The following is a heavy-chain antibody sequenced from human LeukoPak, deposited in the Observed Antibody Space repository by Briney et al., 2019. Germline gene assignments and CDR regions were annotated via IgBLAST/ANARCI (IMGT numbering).Heavy chain of an antibody. Sequence: GGSLRLSCAASGFTFSDYYMTWIRQAPGKGLEWVSYISSTGTHTNYADPVKGRFTISRDNAKNSLYLQMNSLRAEDTAVYYCAKKVYDFWSGYDYWGQGTLVTVSS. CDR2: ISSTGTHT. J-gene: IGHJ4*02. CDR3: AKKVYDFWSGYDY. CDR1: GFTFSDYY. V-gene: IGHV3-11*03. D-gene: IGHD3-3*01.